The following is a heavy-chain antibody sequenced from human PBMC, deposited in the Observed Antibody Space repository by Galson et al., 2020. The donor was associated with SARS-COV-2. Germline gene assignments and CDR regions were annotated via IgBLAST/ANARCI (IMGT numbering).Heavy chain of an antibody. CDR1: GGSISSSGYY. J-gene: IGHJ6*03. CDR2: LYYSGST. D-gene: IGHD3-10*01. CDR3: ARQPYRGFYSYMDV. V-gene: IGHV4-39*01. Sequence: SETLSLTCTVSGGSISSSGYYWGWIRQPPGKGLEWIGSLYYSGSTYYNPSLKSRVTISEDTSKNQFSLKLSSVTAADTAVYYCARQPYRGFYSYMDVWGKGTTVTVSS.